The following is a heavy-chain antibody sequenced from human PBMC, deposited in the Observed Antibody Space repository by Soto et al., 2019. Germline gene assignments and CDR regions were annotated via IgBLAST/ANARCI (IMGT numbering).Heavy chain of an antibody. CDR1: GGSISSYY. J-gene: IGHJ6*02. CDR2: IYYSVST. Sequence: SETLSLTCTVSGGSISSYYWSWIRQPPGKGLEWIGYIYYSVSTNYNPSLKSRVTISVDTSKNQFSLKLNSVTPEDTAVYYCARDRLEYSSSWYLGMSYYYYYGMDVWGQGTTVTFSS. CDR3: ARDRLEYSSSWYLGMSYYYYYGMDV. D-gene: IGHD6-13*01. V-gene: IGHV4-59*12.